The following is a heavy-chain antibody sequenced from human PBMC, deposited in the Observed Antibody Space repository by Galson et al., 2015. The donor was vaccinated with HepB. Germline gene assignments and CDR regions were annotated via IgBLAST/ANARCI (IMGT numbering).Heavy chain of an antibody. Sequence: SLRLSCAASGFTFSTYAMHWVRLAPGKGLEWVAAISFHSTNIFYANSVMGRFTMSRDNSKNTLYLQMNSLRPEDTSVYYCATGDGGAYPFKFWGQGTLVTVSS. CDR2: ISFHSTNI. J-gene: IGHJ4*02. V-gene: IGHV3-30-3*01. CDR1: GFTFSTYA. D-gene: IGHD4-23*01. CDR3: ATGDGGAYPFKF.